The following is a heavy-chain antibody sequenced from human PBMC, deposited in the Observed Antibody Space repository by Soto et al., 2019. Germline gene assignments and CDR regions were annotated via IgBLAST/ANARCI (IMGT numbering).Heavy chain of an antibody. D-gene: IGHD6-6*01. Sequence: SEPLSLTCAVSGYSISSGYYWGWIRQPPGKGLEWIGSIYHSGSTYYNPSLKSRVTISVDTSKNQFSLKLSSVTAADTAVYYCARELGSSSPGPFDYWGQGTLVTVSS. J-gene: IGHJ4*02. CDR3: ARELGSSSPGPFDY. CDR1: GYSISSGYY. V-gene: IGHV4-38-2*02. CDR2: IYHSGST.